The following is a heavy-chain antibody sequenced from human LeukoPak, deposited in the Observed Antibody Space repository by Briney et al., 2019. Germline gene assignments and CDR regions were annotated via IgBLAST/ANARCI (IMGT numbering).Heavy chain of an antibody. J-gene: IGHJ6*03. D-gene: IGHD2-2*01. Sequence: PSETLSLTCTVSGGSISSGSYYWSWIRQPAGKGLEWIGRIYTSGSTNYNPSLKSRVTISVDTSKNQFSLKLSSVTAADTAVYYCATLSAVVPAARWGFVGYYYYMDVWGKGTTVTVSS. CDR1: GGSISSGSYY. CDR2: IYTSGST. V-gene: IGHV4-61*02. CDR3: ATLSAVVPAARWGFVGYYYYMDV.